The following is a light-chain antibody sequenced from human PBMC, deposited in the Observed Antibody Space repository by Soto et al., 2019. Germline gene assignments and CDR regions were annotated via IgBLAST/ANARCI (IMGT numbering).Light chain of an antibody. CDR2: ATS. CDR3: QQYNTWWT. Sequence: DIQMTQSPSTLSASVGDRVTITCRASQSIGGWLAWYQQKAGKAPKVLIYATSTLQSGVPSRFSGSGSGTQFTLTIRSLRPDDSATYYCQQYNTWWTFGQGTKVEVK. CDR1: QSIGGW. J-gene: IGKJ1*01. V-gene: IGKV1-5*03.